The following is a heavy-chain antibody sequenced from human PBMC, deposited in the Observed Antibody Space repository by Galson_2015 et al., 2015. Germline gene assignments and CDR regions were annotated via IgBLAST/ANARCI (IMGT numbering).Heavy chain of an antibody. J-gene: IGHJ6*02. CDR1: GFTFDDYA. CDR2: ISWNSGSI. Sequence: SLRLSCAASGFTFDDYAMHWVRQAPGKGLEWVSGISWNSGSIGYADSVKGRFTISRDNAKNSLYLQMNSLRAEDTALCYCAKDFSFSYGMDVWGQGTTVTVSS. D-gene: IGHD2/OR15-2a*01. CDR3: AKDFSFSYGMDV. V-gene: IGHV3-9*01.